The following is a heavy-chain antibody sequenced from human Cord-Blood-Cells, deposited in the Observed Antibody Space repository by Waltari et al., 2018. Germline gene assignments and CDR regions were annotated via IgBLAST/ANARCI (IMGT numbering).Heavy chain of an antibody. Sequence: QVQLVESGGGVVQPGRSLRLSCAASGFTFRSYGMHWVRQAPGKGLEWVAVISYDGSNKYYADSVKGRFTISRDNSKNTLYLQMNSLRAEDTAVYYCAKSLGVVVVAADYWGQGTLVTVSS. CDR3: AKSLGVVVVAADY. D-gene: IGHD2-15*01. CDR2: ISYDGSNK. V-gene: IGHV3-30*18. J-gene: IGHJ4*02. CDR1: GFTFRSYG.